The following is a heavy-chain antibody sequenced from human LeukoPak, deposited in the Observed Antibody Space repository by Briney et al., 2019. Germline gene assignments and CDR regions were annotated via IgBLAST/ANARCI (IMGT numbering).Heavy chain of an antibody. CDR1: GFTFSSYW. V-gene: IGHV3-7*01. D-gene: IGHD3-10*01. CDR3: ARDVTMVRVLHFDY. CDR2: IKQDGSEK. J-gene: IGHJ4*02. Sequence: GGSLRLSCAASGFTFSSYWMSWVRQAPGKGLEWVANIKQDGSEKYYVDSVKGRFTISRDNARNSLYLQMNSLRAEDTAVYYCARDVTMVRVLHFDYWGQGTLVTVSS.